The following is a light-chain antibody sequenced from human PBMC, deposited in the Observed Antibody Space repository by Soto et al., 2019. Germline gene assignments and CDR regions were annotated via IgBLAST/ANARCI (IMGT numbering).Light chain of an antibody. V-gene: IGKV3-15*01. J-gene: IGKJ1*01. CDR3: QQYNDWPTWT. CDR2: GAS. CDR1: QSVSSN. Sequence: EIVMTQSPATLSVSPGDGATLSCRASQSVSSNLAWYQQKPGQAPRLLIYGASTRATGVPARFSGSGSGTEFTLTISSLQSEDFAAYYCQQYNDWPTWTFGQGTKVEIK.